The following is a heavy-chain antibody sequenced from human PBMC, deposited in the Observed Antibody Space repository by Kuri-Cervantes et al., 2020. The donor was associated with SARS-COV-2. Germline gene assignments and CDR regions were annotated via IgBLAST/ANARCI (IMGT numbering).Heavy chain of an antibody. D-gene: IGHD3-3*01. J-gene: IGHJ4*02. CDR1: GFTFRSYS. Sequence: GGSLRLSCGASGFTFRSYSMNWVRQAPGKGLEWVGRIKSKTDGGTTDYAAPVKGRFTISRDDSKNTLYLQMNRLKTEDTAVYYCTTQLRSTFDYWGQGTLVTVSS. V-gene: IGHV3-15*01. CDR2: IKSKTDGGTT. CDR3: TTQLRSTFDY.